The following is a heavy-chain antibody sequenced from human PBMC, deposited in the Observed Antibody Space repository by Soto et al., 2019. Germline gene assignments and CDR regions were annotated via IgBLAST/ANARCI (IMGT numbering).Heavy chain of an antibody. Sequence: ASETLSLTCSVPGGSVRRYWWGWIREAPGEGREGIGYIYYTGSTNYSPSLKGRVTISLDASKSQFSLKPTSVTAADTAVYYCARGPGASDYYFDDWGPGTLVTVSS. J-gene: IGHJ4*02. D-gene: IGHD3-10*01. CDR1: GGSVRRYW. V-gene: IGHV4-59*02. CDR2: IYYTGST. CDR3: ARGPGASDYYFDD.